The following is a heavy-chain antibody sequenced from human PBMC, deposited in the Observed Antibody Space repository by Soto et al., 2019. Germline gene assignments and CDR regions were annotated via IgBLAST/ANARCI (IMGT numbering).Heavy chain of an antibody. CDR2: ISSSSSYT. CDR1: GFTFSDYY. D-gene: IGHD3-22*01. Sequence: GGSLRLSCAASGFTFSDYYMSWIRQAPGKGLEWVSYISSSSSYTNYADSVKGRFTISRDNAKNSLYLQMNSLRAEDTAVYYCARAVHYHDSSPLDYWGQGTLVTVSS. CDR3: ARAVHYHDSSPLDY. V-gene: IGHV3-11*06. J-gene: IGHJ4*02.